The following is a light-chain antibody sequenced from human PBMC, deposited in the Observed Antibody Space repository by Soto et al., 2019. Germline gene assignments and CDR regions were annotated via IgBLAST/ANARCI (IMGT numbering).Light chain of an antibody. CDR3: QQSYKILT. CDR1: DNIGSN. J-gene: IGKJ4*01. Sequence: DIQLTQSPASLSASVGDMFTITCRASDNIGSNLNWYQHQTGTAPKLLIYAASSLQGGVPSRFSGSGYGTQFTLTISGLQTEDFATYYCQQSYKILTFGGGTKLDIK. CDR2: AAS. V-gene: IGKV1-39*01.